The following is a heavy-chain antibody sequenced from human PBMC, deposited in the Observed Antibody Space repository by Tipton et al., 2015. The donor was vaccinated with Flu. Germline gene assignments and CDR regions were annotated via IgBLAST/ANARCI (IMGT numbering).Heavy chain of an antibody. CDR2: IHRAGNT. J-gene: IGHJ4*02. CDR1: GDSMGSRYY. D-gene: IGHD2-2*01. Sequence: TLSLTCSVSGDSMGSRYYWGWIRQAPGKGLEWIANIHRAGNTYYNPSLKSRVTLSVDTSNNQFSLKLSSVTAADTAVYYCARDPSLGMPDYFDYWGQGTLVTASS. CDR3: ARDPSLGMPDYFDY. V-gene: IGHV4-38-2*02.